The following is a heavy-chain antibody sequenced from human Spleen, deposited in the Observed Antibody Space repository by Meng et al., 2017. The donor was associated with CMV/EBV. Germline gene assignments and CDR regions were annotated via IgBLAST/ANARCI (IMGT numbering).Heavy chain of an antibody. CDR3: VRGDDWFDP. CDR1: GYTFTTYD. Sequence: VSCKASGYTFTTYDINWVRQAPGQGLEWMGWMNPNSGNTGYAQKFQGRITMTRNTSISTVYMELSSLRSEDSAVYYCVRGDDWFDPWGQGTLVTVSS. V-gene: IGHV1-8*01. J-gene: IGHJ5*02. CDR2: MNPNSGNT.